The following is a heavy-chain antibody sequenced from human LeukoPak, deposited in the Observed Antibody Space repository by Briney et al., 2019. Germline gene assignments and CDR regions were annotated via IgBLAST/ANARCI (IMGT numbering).Heavy chain of an antibody. CDR3: ARDGPVPATADAFDI. V-gene: IGHV5-51*01. J-gene: IGHJ3*02. CDR2: IYPGDSDT. D-gene: IGHD2-2*01. Sequence: GESLKISLKGSWYDFTTYWIGWVRPMPGQGPEWTGIIYPGDSDTRNSPSCQGQFTISADKSISTVYLQWSSLKASDTAMYYCARDGPVPATADAFDIWGQGRMVTVSS. CDR1: WYDFTTYW.